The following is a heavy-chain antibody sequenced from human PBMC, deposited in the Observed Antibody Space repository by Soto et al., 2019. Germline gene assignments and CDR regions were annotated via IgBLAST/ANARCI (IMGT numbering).Heavy chain of an antibody. CDR3: ARDRGWSLFDY. V-gene: IGHV3-74*01. D-gene: IGHD6-19*01. CDR2: TNSDGSDT. J-gene: IGHJ4*02. CDR1: GFTFSTYW. Sequence: SLRLSCAASGFTFSTYWMYWVRQAPGKGLVWVSRTNSDGSDTSYADSVKGRFTISRDNAKNTLYLQMNSLRAEDTAVYYCARDRGWSLFDYWGQGTLVTVSS.